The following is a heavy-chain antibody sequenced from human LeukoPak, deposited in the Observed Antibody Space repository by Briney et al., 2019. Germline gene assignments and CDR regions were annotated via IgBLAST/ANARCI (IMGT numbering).Heavy chain of an antibody. J-gene: IGHJ4*02. V-gene: IGHV4-34*01. CDR3: VAQEGSLYYFDY. Sequence: SETLSLTCAVYGGSFSGYYWSWIRQPPGKGLEWIGEINHSGSTNYNPSLKSRVTISVDTSKNQFSLKLSSVTAADTAVYYCVAQEGSLYYFDYWGQGTLVTVSS. CDR2: INHSGST. D-gene: IGHD2-15*01. CDR1: GGSFSGYY.